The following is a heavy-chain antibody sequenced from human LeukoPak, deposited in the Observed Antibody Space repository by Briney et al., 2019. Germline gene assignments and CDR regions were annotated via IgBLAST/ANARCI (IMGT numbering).Heavy chain of an antibody. V-gene: IGHV4-59*08. CDR2: IYYTGGT. CDR3: AKYGNSGWVIDN. D-gene: IGHD6-19*01. J-gene: IGHJ4*02. Sequence: PSETLSLTCTVSGGSIGSDYWTWIRQPPGKGLEYLGYIYYTGGTNYNPSLKSRVTISVDTSKNQFSLKLSSVTAADTAVYFCAKYGNSGWVIDNWGQGTLVTVSS. CDR1: GGSIGSDY.